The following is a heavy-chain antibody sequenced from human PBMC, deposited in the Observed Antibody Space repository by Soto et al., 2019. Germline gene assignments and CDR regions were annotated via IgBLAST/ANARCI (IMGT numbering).Heavy chain of an antibody. CDR2: ISWSSSYI. Sequence: PGGSLRLSCAASAFSFRTYNMNWVRQAPGKGLEWVASISWSSSYIYYADSVKGRFTVSRDNTKNLLFLQMNSLRVEDTAIYYCATLVTTTLPDYWGQGTQVTVSS. CDR1: AFSFRTYN. D-gene: IGHD2-21*02. J-gene: IGHJ4*02. CDR3: ATLVTTTLPDY. V-gene: IGHV3-21*04.